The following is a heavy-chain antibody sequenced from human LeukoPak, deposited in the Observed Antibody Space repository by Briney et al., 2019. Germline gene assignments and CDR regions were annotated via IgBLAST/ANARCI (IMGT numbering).Heavy chain of an antibody. V-gene: IGHV3-30-3*01. CDR1: GFTFSSYA. Sequence: GGSLRLSCAASGFTFSSYAMHWVRQAPGKGLEWVAVISYDGSNKYYADSVKGRFTISRDNSKNTLYLQTNSLRAEDTAVYYCAKETVAAAKYWGQGTLVTVSS. D-gene: IGHD6-13*01. CDR2: ISYDGSNK. CDR3: AKETVAAAKY. J-gene: IGHJ4*02.